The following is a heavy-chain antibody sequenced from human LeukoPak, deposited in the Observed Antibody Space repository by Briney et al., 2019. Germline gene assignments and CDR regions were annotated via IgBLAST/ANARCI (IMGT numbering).Heavy chain of an antibody. CDR2: IKQDGSEK. J-gene: IGHJ6*02. V-gene: IGHV3-7*05. CDR1: GVTFNKYW. Sequence: PGGSLRLSCAASGVTFNKYWMSWVRQAPGKGLEWVANIKQDGSEKYYVDSVKGRFTISRDNAKNSVYLQMNSLRAEDTAVYYCAREVRVRRSNDNDYSNYVDYYYYGMDVWGQGTTVTVSS. CDR3: AREVRVRRSNDNDYSNYVDYYYYGMDV. D-gene: IGHD4-11*01.